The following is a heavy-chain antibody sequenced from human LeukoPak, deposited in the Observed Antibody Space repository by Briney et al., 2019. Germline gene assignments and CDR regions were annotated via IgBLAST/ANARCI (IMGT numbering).Heavy chain of an antibody. CDR3: TRWESYFGALDC. V-gene: IGHV3-53*01. CDR2: IYSGGST. Sequence: PGGSLRLSCAASGFTVSDNYMAWVRQAPGKGLEWVSVIYSGGSTYYADSVEGRFTISRDNSKNTVYLQMNSLRAEDTAVYYCTRWESYFGALDCCGQGTLVTVSS. J-gene: IGHJ4*02. D-gene: IGHD3-16*01. CDR1: GFTVSDNY.